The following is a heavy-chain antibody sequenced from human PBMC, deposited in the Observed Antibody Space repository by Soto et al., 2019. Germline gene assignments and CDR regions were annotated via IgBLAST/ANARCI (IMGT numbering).Heavy chain of an antibody. CDR3: TTDRYGYNWFDP. V-gene: IGHV3-15*01. CDR2: IKSKTDGGTT. D-gene: IGHD5-18*01. Sequence: EVQLVESGGGLVKPGGSLRLSCAASGFTFSNAWMSWVRQAPGKGLEWVGRIKSKTDGGTTDYAAPVKGRFTISRDDSKNALYLQMNSLKTEDTAVYYCTTDRYGYNWFDPWGQGTLVTVSS. CDR1: GFTFSNAW. J-gene: IGHJ5*02.